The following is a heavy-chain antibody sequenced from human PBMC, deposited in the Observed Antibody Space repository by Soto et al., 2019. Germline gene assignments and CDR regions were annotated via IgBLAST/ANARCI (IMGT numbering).Heavy chain of an antibody. CDR2: INAGNGNT. Sequence: XSVKVSCNAAGYPFTSYAMHWVRQSPGQRLEWMGWINAGNGNTKYSQKFQGRVTITRDTSASTAYMELSSLRSEDTAVYYCARAKVVSKNMIPDSRSSYGMDVWGQGTTVTVSS. CDR3: ARAKVVSKNMIPDSRSSYGMDV. CDR1: GYPFTSYA. V-gene: IGHV1-3*01. D-gene: IGHD3-16*01. J-gene: IGHJ6*02.